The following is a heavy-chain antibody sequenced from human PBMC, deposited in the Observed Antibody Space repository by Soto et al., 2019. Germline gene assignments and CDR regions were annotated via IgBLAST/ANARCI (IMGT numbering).Heavy chain of an antibody. CDR1: GGTFSSYA. J-gene: IGHJ6*02. CDR3: ARSQGGSSSLDIYYYYYYGMDV. D-gene: IGHD2-15*01. CDR2: IIPIFGTA. Sequence: QVQLVQSGAEVKKPGSSVKVSCKAPGGTFSSYAISWVRQAPGQGLEWMGGIIPIFGTANYAQKFQGRVTITEDESTSTGYMELSSLRSEDTVVYYCARSQGGSSSLDIYYYYYYGMDVWGQGTTVTVSS. V-gene: IGHV1-69*01.